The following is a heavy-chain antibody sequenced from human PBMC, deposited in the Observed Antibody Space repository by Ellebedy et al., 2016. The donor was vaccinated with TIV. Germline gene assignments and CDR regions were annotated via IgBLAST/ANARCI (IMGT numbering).Heavy chain of an antibody. CDR2: IYHGDSDT. CDR3: ARRGTGSSWYGYYYYMDV. V-gene: IGHV5-51*01. Sequence: GESLKISCKGSGYSFTSYWIGWVRQMPGKGLEWMGIIYHGDSDTRYSQSFQGQVTISADKSISTAYLQWSSLKASDTAMYYCARRGTGSSWYGYYYYMDVWGKGTTVTVSS. D-gene: IGHD6-13*01. CDR1: GYSFTSYW. J-gene: IGHJ6*03.